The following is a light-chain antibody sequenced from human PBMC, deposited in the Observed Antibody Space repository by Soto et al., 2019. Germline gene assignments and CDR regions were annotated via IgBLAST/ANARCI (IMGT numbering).Light chain of an antibody. Sequence: EIVLTQSPGTLSLSPGERATLSCRASQSVSSSYLAWYQQKPGKAPRLLIDGASRKATGLPDRFSGSGSGTDYTLTISRQEPEDFAVYYCQQYGSSRTFGQGTKVEIK. V-gene: IGKV3-20*01. CDR3: QQYGSSRT. CDR1: QSVSSSY. CDR2: GAS. J-gene: IGKJ1*01.